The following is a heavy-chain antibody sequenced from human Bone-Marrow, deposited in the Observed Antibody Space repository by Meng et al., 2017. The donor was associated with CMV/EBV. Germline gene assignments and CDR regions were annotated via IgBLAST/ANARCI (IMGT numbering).Heavy chain of an antibody. CDR2: INWNGGST. Sequence: GESLRISCAASGFTFDDYGMSWVRQAPGKGLEWVSGINWNGGSTGYADSVKGRFTISRDNAKNSLYLQMNSLRAEDTAVYYCARDLMLDQLLSGYYYYGMDVWGQGATVTVSS. CDR1: GFTFDDYG. J-gene: IGHJ6*02. CDR3: ARDLMLDQLLSGYYYYGMDV. V-gene: IGHV3-20*04. D-gene: IGHD2-2*01.